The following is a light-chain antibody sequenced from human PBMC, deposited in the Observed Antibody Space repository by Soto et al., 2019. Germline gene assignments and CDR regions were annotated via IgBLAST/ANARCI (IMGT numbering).Light chain of an antibody. Sequence: EIVLTQSPGTLSLSPGERATLSCRASQSVSSSYLAWYQQKPGQAPRLLIYGASSRATGIPDRFSGSGSGTDFTLTISRLEPEDFVVHYCQQYGSPPPTFGQGTKV. V-gene: IGKV3-20*01. CDR2: GAS. CDR1: QSVSSSY. CDR3: QQYGSPPPT. J-gene: IGKJ1*01.